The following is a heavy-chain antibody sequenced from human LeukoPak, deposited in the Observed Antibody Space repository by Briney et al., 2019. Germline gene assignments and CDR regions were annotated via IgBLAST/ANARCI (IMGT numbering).Heavy chain of an antibody. Sequence: GESLKISCKGSGYSFTSYWIGWVRQMPGKGLEWMGIIYPGDSDTRYSPSFQGQVTISADKSISTAHLQWSSLKASDTAMYYCAIVGVVVAAYDAFDIWGQGTMVTVSS. CDR3: AIVGVVVAAYDAFDI. D-gene: IGHD2-15*01. CDR2: IYPGDSDT. J-gene: IGHJ3*02. V-gene: IGHV5-51*01. CDR1: GYSFTSYW.